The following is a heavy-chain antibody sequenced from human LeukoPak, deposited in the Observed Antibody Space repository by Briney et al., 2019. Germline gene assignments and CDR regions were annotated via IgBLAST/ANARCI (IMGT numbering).Heavy chain of an antibody. CDR2: IRADGTEK. J-gene: IGHJ4*02. Sequence: GGSLRLSCAASGFIFNNEWMVWVRQAPGKGLEWVANIRADGTEKYYVDSVKGRFTISRDNAKNSLYLQLNSLRVEDTAVYYCSRRLDYWGQGTLVTVSS. CDR3: SRRLDY. V-gene: IGHV3-7*03. CDR1: GFIFNNEW.